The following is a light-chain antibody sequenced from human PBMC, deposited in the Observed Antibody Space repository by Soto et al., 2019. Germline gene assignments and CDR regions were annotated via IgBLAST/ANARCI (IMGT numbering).Light chain of an antibody. CDR1: HYISSW. CDR3: QQANSFPLT. V-gene: IGKV1-12*01. Sequence: DIQMTQSPSSVSASVGDRVTITCRASHYISSWLAWYQQKPGTAPKRLIFDASNLESGVPSRFSGSGSGTYFTLTISSLQPEDFATYYCQQANSFPLTFGGGTKVEIK. CDR2: DAS. J-gene: IGKJ4*01.